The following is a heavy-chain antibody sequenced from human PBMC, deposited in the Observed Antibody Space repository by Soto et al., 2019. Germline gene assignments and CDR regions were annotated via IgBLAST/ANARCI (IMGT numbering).Heavy chain of an antibody. Sequence: WVSLRLSCTVSGFAFNNYGINWVRQAPGKGLEWVSSISKSDYTYYSDSVKGRFTISRDNAKNSVSLQMNTLRVEDTAVYYCAREDSIIIPAVSDFWGQGTLVTVCS. V-gene: IGHV3-21*01. J-gene: IGHJ4*02. CDR1: GFAFNNYG. CDR3: AREDSIIIPAVSDF. CDR2: ISKSDYT. D-gene: IGHD2-2*01.